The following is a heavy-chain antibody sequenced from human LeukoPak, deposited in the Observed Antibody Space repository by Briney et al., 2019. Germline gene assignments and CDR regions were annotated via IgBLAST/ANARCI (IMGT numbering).Heavy chain of an antibody. CDR3: ARAYYYCGMDV. CDR1: GFTFSSYA. Sequence: PGGSLRLSCAASGFTFSSYAMHWVRQAPGKGLEWVAVISYDGSNKYYADSVKGRFTISRDNSKNTLYLQMNSLRAEDTAVYYCARAYYYCGMDVWGQGTTVTVSS. J-gene: IGHJ6*02. V-gene: IGHV3-30*04. CDR2: ISYDGSNK.